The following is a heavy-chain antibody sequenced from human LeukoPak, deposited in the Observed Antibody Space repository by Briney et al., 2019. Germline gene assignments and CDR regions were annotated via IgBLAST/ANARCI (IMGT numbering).Heavy chain of an antibody. J-gene: IGHJ4*02. Sequence: SETLSLTCPVSGGSISTYYWNWIRQLPGKGLEWIGYIYYSGSTNYNPSLKSRVTISVDTSKNQFSLKLNSVTAADMAVYYCARSGGYSSSWSLWGQGTLLTVSS. CDR1: GGSISTYY. V-gene: IGHV4-59*01. CDR2: IYYSGST. D-gene: IGHD6-13*01. CDR3: ARSGGYSSSWSL.